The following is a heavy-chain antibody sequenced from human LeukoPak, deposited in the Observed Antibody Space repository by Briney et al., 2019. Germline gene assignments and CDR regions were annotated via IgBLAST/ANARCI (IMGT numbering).Heavy chain of an antibody. V-gene: IGHV1-2*06. CDR3: ARAHAHNYYDSSGYYSWFDP. CDR2: INPNSGGT. CDR1: GYTFTGYH. D-gene: IGHD3-22*01. J-gene: IGHJ5*02. Sequence: ASVKVSCKASGYTFTGYHMHWVRQAPGQGLEWMGRINPNSGGTNYAQKFQGRVTMTRDTSISTAYMELSRLRSDDTAVYYCARAHAHNYYDSSGYYSWFDPWGQGTLVTVSS.